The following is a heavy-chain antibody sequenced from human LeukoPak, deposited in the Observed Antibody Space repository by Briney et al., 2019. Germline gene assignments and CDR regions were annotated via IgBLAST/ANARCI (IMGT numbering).Heavy chain of an antibody. CDR2: FDPEDGET. J-gene: IGHJ6*03. Sequence: ASVKVSCKVSGYTLTELSMHWVRQAPGKGLEWMGGFDPEDGETIYAQKFQGRVTMTEDTSTDTAYMELSSLRSEDTAVYYCARVEYSSSNYYYYYMDVWGKGTTVTVSS. V-gene: IGHV1-24*01. D-gene: IGHD6-6*01. CDR1: GYTLTELS. CDR3: ARVEYSSSNYYYYYMDV.